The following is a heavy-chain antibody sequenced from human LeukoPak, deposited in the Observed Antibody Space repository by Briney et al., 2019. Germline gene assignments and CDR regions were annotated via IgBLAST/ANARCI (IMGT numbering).Heavy chain of an antibody. CDR2: ISSSSSYI. J-gene: IGHJ6*03. CDR1: GFTFSSYR. CDR3: ARDDIVVVPAAPVDYYYYIDV. Sequence: GGSLRLYCAASGFTFSSYRMNWVRQAPGKGLEWVSSISSSSSYIYYADSVKGRFTISRDNAKNSLYLQMNSLRAEDTAVYYCARDDIVVVPAAPVDYYYYIDVWGKGTTVTVSS. D-gene: IGHD2-2*01. V-gene: IGHV3-21*01.